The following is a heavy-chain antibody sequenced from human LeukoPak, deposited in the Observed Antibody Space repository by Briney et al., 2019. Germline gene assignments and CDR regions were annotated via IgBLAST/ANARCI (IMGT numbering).Heavy chain of an antibody. D-gene: IGHD5-18*01. J-gene: IGHJ5*02. V-gene: IGHV4-34*01. CDR1: GTSFSSYY. Sequence: MASETLSLTCAVSGTSFSSYYWSWIRQPPGKGLEWIGEVNHSGYTNDNPSLKSRVTISVDTSKNQFSLRLRSVTAAATAVYFCAVSYGCHLGWVDPWGQGTLVTVSS. CDR3: AVSYGCHLGWVDP. CDR2: VNHSGYT.